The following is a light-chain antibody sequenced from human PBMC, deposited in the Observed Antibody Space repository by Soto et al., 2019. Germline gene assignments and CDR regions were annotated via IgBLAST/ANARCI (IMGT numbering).Light chain of an antibody. Sequence: DIVLTQSPGTLSLSPGERATLSCRASQSVSSSYLAWYQQKPGQAPRLLIYGASSRATGIPDRFSGSGSGTDFTLTISRLEPEDFAVYYCQQYGSWTFGQGTKV. CDR3: QQYGSWT. CDR2: GAS. J-gene: IGKJ1*01. V-gene: IGKV3-20*01. CDR1: QSVSSSY.